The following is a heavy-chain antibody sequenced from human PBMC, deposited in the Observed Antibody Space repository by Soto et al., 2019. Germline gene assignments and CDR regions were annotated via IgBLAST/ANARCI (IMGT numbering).Heavy chain of an antibody. V-gene: IGHV2-5*02. D-gene: IGHD3-3*01. CDR3: AALGSDVLEWLLSGWFDP. Sequence: QITLKESGPTLVKPTQTLTLTCTFSGFSLSTSGVGVGWIRQPPGKALEWLALIYWDADKRYSPSLKSRLTITKDTAKNQVVLTKTNMAPVDTATYYCAALGSDVLEWLLSGWFDPWGQGTLVTVSS. CDR1: GFSLSTSGVG. CDR2: IYWDADK. J-gene: IGHJ5*02.